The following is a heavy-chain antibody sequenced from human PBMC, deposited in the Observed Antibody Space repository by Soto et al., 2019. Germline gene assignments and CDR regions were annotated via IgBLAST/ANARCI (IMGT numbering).Heavy chain of an antibody. Sequence: ASVKVSCKASGYTFTSYAMHWVRQAPGQRLEWMGWINAGNGNTKYSQKFQGRVTITRDTSASTAYMELSSLRSEDTAVYYCARDPLPSSSWYSTWFDPWGQGTLVTVSS. V-gene: IGHV1-3*01. CDR2: INAGNGNT. J-gene: IGHJ5*02. CDR3: ARDPLPSSSWYSTWFDP. D-gene: IGHD6-13*01. CDR1: GYTFTSYA.